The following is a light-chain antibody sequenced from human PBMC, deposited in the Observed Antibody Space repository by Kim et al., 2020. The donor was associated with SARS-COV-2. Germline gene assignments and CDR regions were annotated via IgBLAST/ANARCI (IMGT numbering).Light chain of an antibody. J-gene: IGKJ5*01. CDR1: QSISSS. Sequence: SLSPGERATLSCRASQSISSSLAWYQQKPGQAPRVLIYGASARATGVPARFSGSGSGTELTLTISNLQSEDFAVYYCQQYAYWRAFGQGTRLEIK. V-gene: IGKV3-15*01. CDR3: QQYAYWRA. CDR2: GAS.